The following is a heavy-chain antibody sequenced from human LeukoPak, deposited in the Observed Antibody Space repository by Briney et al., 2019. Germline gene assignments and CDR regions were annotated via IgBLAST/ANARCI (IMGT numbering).Heavy chain of an antibody. CDR2: INPNSGGT. CDR1: GYTFTGYY. J-gene: IGHJ6*03. CDR3: ARGESNIYYFYYMDV. V-gene: IGHV1-2*02. Sequence: GASVKVSCKASGYTFTGYYMHWVRQAPGQGLEWMGWINPNSGGTNYAQRFQGRVTMTRDTSISTAYMELSRLRSDNTAVYYCARGESNIYYFYYMDVWGKGTTVTISS.